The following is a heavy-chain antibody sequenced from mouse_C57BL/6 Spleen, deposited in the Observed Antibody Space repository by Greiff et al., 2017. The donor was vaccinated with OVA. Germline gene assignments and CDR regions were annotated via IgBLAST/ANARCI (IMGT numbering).Heavy chain of an antibody. CDR2: IHPNSGST. CDR3: ARVTVVHYGYFDV. Sequence: QVQLQQSGAELVKPGASVKLSCKASGYTFTSYWMHWVKQRPGQGLEWIGMIHPNSGSTNYNEKFKSKATLTVDKSSSTAYMQLSSLTSEDSAVYYCARVTVVHYGYFDVWGTGTTVTVSS. CDR1: GYTFTSYW. J-gene: IGHJ1*03. D-gene: IGHD1-1*01. V-gene: IGHV1-64*01.